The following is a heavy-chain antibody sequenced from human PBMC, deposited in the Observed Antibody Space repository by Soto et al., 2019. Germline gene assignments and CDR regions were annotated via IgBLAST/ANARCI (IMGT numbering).Heavy chain of an antibody. Sequence: EVQLVESGGGLVQPGGSLRLSCAASGFTFSSYSMNWVRQAPGKGLEWVSYISSSSSTIYYAESVKGRFTIARDNAKNSLYLQMNSLRAKDTAVYYCARDLRGDSSGWYASWGQGTLVTVSS. CDR1: GFTFSSYS. J-gene: IGHJ4*02. CDR3: ARDLRGDSSGWYAS. D-gene: IGHD6-19*01. CDR2: ISSSSSTI. V-gene: IGHV3-48*01.